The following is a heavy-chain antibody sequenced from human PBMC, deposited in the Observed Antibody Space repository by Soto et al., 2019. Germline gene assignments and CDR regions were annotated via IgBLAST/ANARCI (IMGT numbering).Heavy chain of an antibody. Sequence: PSQTLSLTCTLSGGSISRGGYYWSWIRQHPGKGLQWIGYIYYSGSTYYNPSLKSRVTISVDTSKNQFSLKLISVTAADTAAYYCARALGRAPTVTNSYYYGIRVWRQVTRVIVCS. CDR3: ARALGRAPTVTNSYYYGIRV. J-gene: IGHJ6*02. D-gene: IGHD4-4*01. V-gene: IGHV4-31*03. CDR2: IYYSGST. CDR1: GGSISRGGYY.